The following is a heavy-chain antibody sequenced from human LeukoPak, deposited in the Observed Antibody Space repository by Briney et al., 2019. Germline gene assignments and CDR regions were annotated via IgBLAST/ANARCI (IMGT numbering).Heavy chain of an antibody. Sequence: GASVKVSCKASGGTFSDYALNWVRQAPGQGLEWMGGFIPILGIANSTQKFQGRVTITADISTNTVYMELSSLRSEDTAVYFCAGIPVFGVVLHQEPVWGKGTTVTVSS. CDR1: GGTFSDYA. D-gene: IGHD3-3*01. J-gene: IGHJ6*04. V-gene: IGHV1-69*10. CDR3: AGIPVFGVVLHQEPV. CDR2: FIPILGIA.